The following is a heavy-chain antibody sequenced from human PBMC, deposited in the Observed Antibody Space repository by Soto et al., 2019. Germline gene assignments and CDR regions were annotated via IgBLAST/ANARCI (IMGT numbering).Heavy chain of an antibody. CDR3: ATQYSSGRHWFDP. CDR1: GGAIRNYD. D-gene: IGHD6-19*01. Sequence: QVQLQESGPGLVKASETLSLTCIVSGGAIRNYDWSWIRQPAGKGLEWIGRIYTSGNTNYNPTLKSRVTRSVDPSTNQFSLKLSSVTAADTAVYYCATQYSSGRHWFDPWGQGTLVTVSS. CDR2: IYTSGNT. V-gene: IGHV4-4*07. J-gene: IGHJ5*02.